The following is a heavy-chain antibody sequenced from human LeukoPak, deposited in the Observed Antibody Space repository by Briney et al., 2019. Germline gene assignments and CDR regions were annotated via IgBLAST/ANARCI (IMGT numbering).Heavy chain of an antibody. CDR3: ARGLYSSSP. V-gene: IGHV3-23*01. J-gene: IGHJ4*02. CDR2: ISGSGFT. CDR1: GSTFSSYA. Sequence: PGGSLRLSCAASGSTFSSYAMSWVRQAPGKGLEWVSAISGSGFTYYADSVKGRFTIPRDNSKNTLYLQMNSLRAEDTAVYYCARGLYSSSPWGQGTLVTVSS. D-gene: IGHD6-6*01.